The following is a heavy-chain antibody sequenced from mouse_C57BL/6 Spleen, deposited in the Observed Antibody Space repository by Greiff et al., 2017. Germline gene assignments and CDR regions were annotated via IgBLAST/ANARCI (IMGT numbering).Heavy chain of an antibody. J-gene: IGHJ3*01. V-gene: IGHV1-18*01. Sequence: VQLQQSGPELVKPGASVKIPCKASGYTFTDYNMDWVKQSHGKSLEWIGDINPNNGGTIYNQKFKGKATLTVDKSSSTAYMELRSLTSEDTAVYYGARGPFYGSSPAWFAYWGQGTLVTVSA. CDR2: INPNNGGT. CDR3: ARGPFYGSSPAWFAY. D-gene: IGHD1-1*01. CDR1: GYTFTDYN.